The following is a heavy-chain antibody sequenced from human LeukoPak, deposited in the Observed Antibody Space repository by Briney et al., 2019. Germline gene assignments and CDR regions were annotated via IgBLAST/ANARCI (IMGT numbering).Heavy chain of an antibody. CDR3: AKVGSVVIPATAGGHY. D-gene: IGHD2-2*01. J-gene: IGHJ4*02. V-gene: IGHV3-21*04. Sequence: AGGSLRLSCAASGFTFSSYSMNWVRQAPGKGLEWVSSISSSSSYIYYADSVKGRFTISRDNSKNTLSLQMNSLRAEDTAVYYCAKVGSVVIPATAGGHYWGQGTLVTVSS. CDR2: ISSSSSYI. CDR1: GFTFSSYS.